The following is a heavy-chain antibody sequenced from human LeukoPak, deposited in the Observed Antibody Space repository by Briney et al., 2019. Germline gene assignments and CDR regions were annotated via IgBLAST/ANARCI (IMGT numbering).Heavy chain of an antibody. D-gene: IGHD3-22*01. CDR1: GFIFSNYW. CDR2: IRQDGRKR. J-gene: IGHJ3*02. V-gene: IGHV3-7*01. CDR3: ARDWSFDSDDYYLYGFDI. Sequence: GGSLRLSCAASGFIFSNYWMSWVRQAPGTGLEWVANIRQDGRKRYYADSLKGRFTISRDNAMNSLYLQMNKLRAEDTAMYYCARDWSFDSDDYYLYGFDIWGQGTRVTVSS.